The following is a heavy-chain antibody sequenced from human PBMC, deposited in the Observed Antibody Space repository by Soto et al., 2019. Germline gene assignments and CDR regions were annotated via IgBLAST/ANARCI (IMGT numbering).Heavy chain of an antibody. D-gene: IGHD3-3*01. CDR3: AIFREPGRSTVFGVVVPGRYAMDV. CDR1: GFSVRTNY. CDR2: IYTAGHT. V-gene: IGHV3-53*02. Sequence: EVQLVETGGGLIQPGGSRRLSCVASGFSVRTNYMTWVRQAPGKGLEWVSVIYTAGHTNYANSVKGRFTVSRATSQNTVYLQMNSLRPDDTAVYYCAIFREPGRSTVFGVVVPGRYAMDVWGQGTTVTVS. J-gene: IGHJ6*02.